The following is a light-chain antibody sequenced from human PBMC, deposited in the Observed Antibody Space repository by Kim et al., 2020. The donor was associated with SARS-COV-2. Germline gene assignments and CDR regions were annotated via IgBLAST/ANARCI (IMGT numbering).Light chain of an antibody. V-gene: IGLV8-61*01. CDR2: SAD. Sequence: GGTVTLPCGLLSGSFSSRHYPIWSPQTPGQVPRTRIHSADTRSSGVPVRFSGAILGNKAALTITVAQADDESDYYCMLYLGNGISVFGGGTQLTV. CDR3: MLYLGNGISV. J-gene: IGLJ3*02. CDR1: SGSFSSRHY.